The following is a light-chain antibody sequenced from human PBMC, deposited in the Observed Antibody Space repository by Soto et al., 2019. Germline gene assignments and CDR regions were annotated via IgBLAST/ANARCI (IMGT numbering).Light chain of an antibody. CDR3: QQYGTSPRT. CDR1: QSVSNSY. V-gene: IGKV3-20*01. J-gene: IGKJ2*01. CDR2: GAS. Sequence: EIVLTQSPATLSLSPGERASLSCRASQSVSNSYLAWYQQKPGQAPRLLIFGASNRATGIPDRFSGSGSGTXXTLTISRLEPEDFAVYYCQQYGTSPRTFGQGTKLEIK.